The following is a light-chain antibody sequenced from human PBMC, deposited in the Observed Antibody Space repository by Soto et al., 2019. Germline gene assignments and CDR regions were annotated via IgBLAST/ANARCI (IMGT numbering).Light chain of an antibody. CDR1: QSVGNH. V-gene: IGKV3-11*01. CDR2: DAS. Sequence: EIVLTQSPTTLSLSPGERAILSCRASQSVGNHLAWYQQKAGQAPRLLIYDASNRATGVPARFSGRGSATSFTLIISGLERDDFAVYYCQQRDIWPLSFGGGTKVEIK. J-gene: IGKJ4*01. CDR3: QQRDIWPLS.